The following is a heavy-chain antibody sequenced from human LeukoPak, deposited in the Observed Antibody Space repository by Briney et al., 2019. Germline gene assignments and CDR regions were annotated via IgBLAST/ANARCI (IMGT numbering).Heavy chain of an antibody. CDR1: GYTFTGYY. Sequence: SVKVSCKASGYTFTGYYMHWVRQAPGQGLEWMGGIIPIFGTANYAQKFQGRVTITADESTSTAYMELSSLRSEDTAVYYCAREGYYGSGSYSFGAFDIWGQGTMVTVSS. D-gene: IGHD3-10*01. CDR3: AREGYYGSGSYSFGAFDI. CDR2: IIPIFGTA. V-gene: IGHV1-69*13. J-gene: IGHJ3*02.